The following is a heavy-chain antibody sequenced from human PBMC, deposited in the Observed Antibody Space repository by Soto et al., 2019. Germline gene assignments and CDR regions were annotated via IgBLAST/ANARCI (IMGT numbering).Heavy chain of an antibody. CDR3: AREPAP. J-gene: IGHJ5*02. CDR1: GGSISSISYY. V-gene: IGHV4-39*07. CDR2: IYYFGIX. Sequence: SETLSLTGTASGGSISSISYYWGWIRQPPGKWLEWIGSIYYFGIXXYKPSLKXXVTISVDTSKXQFSLXGTSVTAADTAVYYCAREPAPWRQGTLVTVSS.